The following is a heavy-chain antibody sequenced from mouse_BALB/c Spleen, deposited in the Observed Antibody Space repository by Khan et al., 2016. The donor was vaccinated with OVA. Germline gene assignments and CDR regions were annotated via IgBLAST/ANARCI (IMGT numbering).Heavy chain of an antibody. Sequence: EVELVESGGGLVQPGGSLKLSCAASGFTFSSYGMSWVRQTPDKRLELVATINSNGGSTYYPDSVKGRFTISRDNAKNTLYLQISSLKAEDTAMYYCERMARPINWGQGTTLTVSS. CDR3: ERMARPIN. V-gene: IGHV5-6-3*01. CDR1: GFTFSSYG. CDR2: INSNGGST. J-gene: IGHJ2*01.